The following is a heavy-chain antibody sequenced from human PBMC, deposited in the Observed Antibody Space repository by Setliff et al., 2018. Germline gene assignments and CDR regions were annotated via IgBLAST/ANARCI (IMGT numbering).Heavy chain of an antibody. J-gene: IGHJ4*02. CDR2: ISAYNDNK. Sequence: GASVKVSCKASGYSFTSYGISWVRQAPGQGLEWMGWISAYNDNKNYAQKLQGRFTMTTDTSTSTAYMDLRGLRPDDTAIYFCSRLVRFCTRTSCQRLSGDDYWGQGTLVTVSS. CDR3: SRLVRFCTRTSCQRLSGDDY. CDR1: GYSFTSYG. D-gene: IGHD2-2*01. V-gene: IGHV1-18*01.